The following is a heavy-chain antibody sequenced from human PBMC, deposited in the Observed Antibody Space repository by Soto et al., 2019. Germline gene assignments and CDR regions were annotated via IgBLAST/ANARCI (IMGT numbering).Heavy chain of an antibody. Sequence: GSLRLSCAASGFTFSSYWMSWVRQAPGKGLEWVANIKQDGSEKYYVDSVKGRFTISRDNAKNSLYLQMNSLRAEDTAVYYCARTQISTIFWTGAFDIWGQGTMVTVSS. D-gene: IGHD3-3*01. CDR3: ARTQISTIFWTGAFDI. J-gene: IGHJ3*02. CDR1: GFTFSSYW. CDR2: IKQDGSEK. V-gene: IGHV3-7*03.